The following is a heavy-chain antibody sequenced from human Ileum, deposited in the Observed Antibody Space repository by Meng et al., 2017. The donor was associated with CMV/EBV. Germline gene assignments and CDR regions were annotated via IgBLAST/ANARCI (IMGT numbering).Heavy chain of an antibody. J-gene: IGHJ4*02. Sequence: QVERRESVPGLVSPRGTLSLTCTASGGPISSGSHSWAWFHQPPGKRLEWIGSMYFSGIADYNPSLKSRVIISLHATQKQFSLRLTSVTAADSAVYFCARDLTNKWFYYWGQGTLVTVSS. D-gene: IGHD1-26*01. CDR2: MYFSGIA. CDR1: GGPISSGSHS. CDR3: ARDLTNKWFYY. V-gene: IGHV4-39*07.